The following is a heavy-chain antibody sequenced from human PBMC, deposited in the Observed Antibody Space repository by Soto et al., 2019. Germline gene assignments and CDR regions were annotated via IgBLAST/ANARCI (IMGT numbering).Heavy chain of an antibody. CDR2: IYYSGST. J-gene: IGHJ6*02. CDR1: GGSISSYY. CDR3: ARDMGLSGYYYYYYYGMDV. V-gene: IGHV4-59*01. Sequence: QVQLQESGPGLVKPSETLSLTCTVSGGSISSYYWSWIRQPPGKGLEWIGYIYYSGSTNYNPSLKSRVTISVDTSKNQFSLKLSSVTAADTAVYYCARDMGLSGYYYYYYYGMDVWGQGTTVTVSS. D-gene: IGHD3-3*01.